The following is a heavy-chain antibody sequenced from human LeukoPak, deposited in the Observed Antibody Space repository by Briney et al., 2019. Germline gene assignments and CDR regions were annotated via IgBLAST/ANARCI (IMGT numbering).Heavy chain of an antibody. Sequence: GGSLRLPCAASGFTFDDYTMHWVRQAPGEGLELVSLISWDGGSTYYADSVKGRFTISRDNSKNSLYLQMNSLRTEDTALYYCAKEGPGIAVAGLDYWGQGTLVTVSS. J-gene: IGHJ4*02. V-gene: IGHV3-43*01. D-gene: IGHD6-19*01. CDR3: AKEGPGIAVAGLDY. CDR1: GFTFDDYT. CDR2: ISWDGGST.